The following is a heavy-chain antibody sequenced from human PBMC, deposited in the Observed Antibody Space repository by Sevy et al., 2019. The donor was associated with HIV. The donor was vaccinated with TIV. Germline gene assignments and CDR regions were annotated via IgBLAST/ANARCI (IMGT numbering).Heavy chain of an antibody. CDR3: AKVTDLALAGKWPSYHFDY. CDR1: GFTFSSYA. Sequence: GGSLRLSCAASGFTFSSYAMSWVRQAPGKGLEWVSAISGSGGRTYYADSVKGRFTISRDDSKNTLYLQMNSLRAEDTAVYYCAKVTDLALAGKWPSYHFDYWGQGTLVTVSS. V-gene: IGHV3-23*01. CDR2: ISGSGGRT. D-gene: IGHD6-19*01. J-gene: IGHJ4*02.